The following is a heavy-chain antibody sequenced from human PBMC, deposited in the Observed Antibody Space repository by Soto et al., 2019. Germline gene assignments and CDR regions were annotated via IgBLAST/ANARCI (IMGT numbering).Heavy chain of an antibody. Sequence: ASVKVSCKASGYTFTSYGISWVRQAPGQGLEWMGWISAYNGNTNYAQKLQGRVTMTTDTSTSTAYMELRRLRSDDTAVYYCAREMELQYYFDYWGQGTLVTVSS. J-gene: IGHJ4*02. CDR1: GYTFTSYG. D-gene: IGHD1-7*01. CDR2: ISAYNGNT. CDR3: AREMELQYYFDY. V-gene: IGHV1-18*01.